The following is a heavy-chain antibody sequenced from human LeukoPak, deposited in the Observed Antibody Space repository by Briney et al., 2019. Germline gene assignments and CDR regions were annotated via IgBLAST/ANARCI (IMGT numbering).Heavy chain of an antibody. D-gene: IGHD6-13*01. V-gene: IGHV4-30-4*01. CDR1: GGSISSGDYY. CDR3: AREHSSSWIPGNWFDP. J-gene: IGHJ5*02. Sequence: SETLSLTCTVSGGSISSGDYYWSWIRQPPGKGLEWIGYILNSGSTYYNPSLKSRVTMSGDTSENQFSLKLSSVTAADTAVYYCAREHSSSWIPGNWFDPWGQGTLVTVSS. CDR2: ILNSGST.